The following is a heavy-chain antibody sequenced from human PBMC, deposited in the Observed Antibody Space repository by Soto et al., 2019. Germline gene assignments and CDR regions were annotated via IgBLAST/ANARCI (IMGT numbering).Heavy chain of an antibody. CDR3: AKPIFSGTSCYYYYYGMDV. D-gene: IGHD2-2*01. Sequence: EVQLLESGGGLVQPGGSLRLSCAASGFTFSTCAMSWVRQAPGKGLEWVSALSASGGTTYYADSVKGRFTISRDNSKSTLYLLMNSRRADDTAVYSCAKPIFSGTSCYYYYYGMDVWGQGTTVTVSS. CDR1: GFTFSTCA. V-gene: IGHV3-23*01. CDR2: LSASGGTT. J-gene: IGHJ6*02.